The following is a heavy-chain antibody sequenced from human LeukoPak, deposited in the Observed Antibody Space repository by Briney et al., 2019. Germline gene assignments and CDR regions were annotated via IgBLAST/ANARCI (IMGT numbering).Heavy chain of an antibody. Sequence: GGSLRLSCAASGLTFSSYTMSWVRQAPGKGLEWVSAISAGGGNTYYADSVKGRFTISRDNSKNTLYLQMNSLRAEDTAVYYCAEKYYYDSSGYSYDAFDIWGQGTMVTVSS. D-gene: IGHD3-22*01. J-gene: IGHJ3*02. V-gene: IGHV3-23*01. CDR1: GLTFSSYT. CDR3: AEKYYYDSSGYSYDAFDI. CDR2: ISAGGGNT.